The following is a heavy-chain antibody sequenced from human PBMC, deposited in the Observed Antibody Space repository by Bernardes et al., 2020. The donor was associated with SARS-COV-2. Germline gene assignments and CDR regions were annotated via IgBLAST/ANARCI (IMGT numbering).Heavy chain of an antibody. Sequence: SVKVSCKASGGTFSSYTISWVRQAPGQGLEWMGRIIPILGIANYAQKFQGRVTITADKSTSTAYMELSSLRSEDTAVYYCARDGYSYTYGLPFDYWGQGTLVTVSS. CDR1: GGTFSSYT. CDR3: ARDGYSYTYGLPFDY. J-gene: IGHJ4*02. D-gene: IGHD5-18*01. CDR2: IIPILGIA. V-gene: IGHV1-69*04.